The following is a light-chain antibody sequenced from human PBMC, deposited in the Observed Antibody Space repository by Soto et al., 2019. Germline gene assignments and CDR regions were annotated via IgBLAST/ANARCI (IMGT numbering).Light chain of an antibody. V-gene: IGKV3-20*01. CDR2: GAS. Sequence: EIVLTQSPGTLSLSPGERATLSCRASQSITSNFLAWYQQKPGQAPRLLIYGASTRAAGVPDRFSGSGSGPDFTLTTTRLEPEDFAVYYCQQYGRSHRMYNFGQGTKLGVK. CDR1: QSITSNF. CDR3: QQYGRSHRMYN. J-gene: IGKJ2*01.